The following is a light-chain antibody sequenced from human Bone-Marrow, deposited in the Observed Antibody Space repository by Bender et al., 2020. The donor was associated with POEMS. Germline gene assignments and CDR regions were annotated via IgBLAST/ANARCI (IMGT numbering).Light chain of an antibody. CDR1: GNAVGGYYL. J-gene: IGLJ3*02. CDR3: VAWDASLNGWV. Sequence: QSALTQPASVSGSPGQSITISCTATGNAVGGYYLISWYQQHPGKAPKLMIYEGSQRPSGVSARFSGSKSGTSASLAISGLRSDDEAIYFCVAWDASLNGWVFGGGTKLTVL. CDR2: EGS. V-gene: IGLV2-14*02.